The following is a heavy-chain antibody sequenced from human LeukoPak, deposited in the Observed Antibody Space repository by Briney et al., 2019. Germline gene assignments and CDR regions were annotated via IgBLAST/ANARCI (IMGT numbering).Heavy chain of an antibody. J-gene: IGHJ4*02. CDR1: GFTFSKYW. D-gene: IGHD1-1*01. CDR2: IKQDGSEE. Sequence: GGSLRLSCAASGFTFSKYWMSWVRQAPGEGLEWVANIKQDGSEEYYVDSVKGRFTISRDNAKSLLYLQMNSLRAEDTGVYYCARWNLGSDYWGQGTLVTVSS. V-gene: IGHV3-7*01. CDR3: ARWNLGSDY.